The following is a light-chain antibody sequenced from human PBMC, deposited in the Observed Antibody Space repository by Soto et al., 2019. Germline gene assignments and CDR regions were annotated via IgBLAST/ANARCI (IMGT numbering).Light chain of an antibody. V-gene: IGKV1-5*01. CDR2: DAS. J-gene: IGKJ1*01. CDR1: QSISSW. CDR3: QQYNSYPVT. Sequence: DIPKTHSPFPPSSFVGEKDTITFRASQSISSWLAWYQQKPGKAPKLLIYDASSLESGVPSRFSGSGSGTEFTLTISSLQPDDFATYYCQQYNSYPVTFGQGTKVDIK.